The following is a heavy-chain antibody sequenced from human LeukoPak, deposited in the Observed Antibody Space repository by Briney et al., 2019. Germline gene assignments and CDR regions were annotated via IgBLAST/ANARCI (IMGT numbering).Heavy chain of an antibody. CDR2: ISWNSGSI. CDR1: GFTFDDYA. D-gene: IGHD5-12*01. CDR3: AKGAVATINWDYFDY. J-gene: IGHJ4*02. Sequence: PGESLRLSCAASGFTFDDYAMHWVRQAPGKGLEWVSGISWNSGSIGYADSVKGRFTISRDNAKNSLYLQMNSLKAEDTALYYCAKGAVATINWDYFDYWGQGTLVTVSS. V-gene: IGHV3-9*01.